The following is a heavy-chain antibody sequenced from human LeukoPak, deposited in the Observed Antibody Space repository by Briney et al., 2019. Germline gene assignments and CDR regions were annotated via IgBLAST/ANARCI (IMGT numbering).Heavy chain of an antibody. Sequence: PGGSLRLSCAASGFTFDDYGMSWVRQAPGKGLEWVSGINWNGGSTGYADSVKGRFTISRDNAKNSLYLQMNSLRAEDTALYHCAKEDRVAVAGTYYYYYYMDVWGKGTTVTISS. J-gene: IGHJ6*03. CDR2: INWNGGST. V-gene: IGHV3-20*01. CDR3: AKEDRVAVAGTYYYYYYMDV. CDR1: GFTFDDYG. D-gene: IGHD6-19*01.